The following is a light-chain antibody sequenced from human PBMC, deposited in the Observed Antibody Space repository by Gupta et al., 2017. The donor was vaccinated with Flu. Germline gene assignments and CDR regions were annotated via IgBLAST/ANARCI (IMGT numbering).Light chain of an antibody. CDR2: GAS. CDR3: QQYGSSPQT. CDR1: QSVSNNY. Sequence: GTLSLSPGERATLSCRASQSVSNNYLAWYQQKPGQAPRLLIYGASNRATGIPDRFSGSGSGTDFTLTVSRLEPEDFAVYYCQQYGSSPQTFGQGTKVEIK. V-gene: IGKV3-20*01. J-gene: IGKJ1*01.